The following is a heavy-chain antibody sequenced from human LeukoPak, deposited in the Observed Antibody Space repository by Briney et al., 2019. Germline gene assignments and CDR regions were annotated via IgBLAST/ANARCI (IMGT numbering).Heavy chain of an antibody. D-gene: IGHD6-19*01. CDR1: RFTFRIYA. Sequence: GGSLRLSCAASRFTFRIYAVRWVRQAPGKGGEWVAVISYDGGNKYYADSVKGRFIISRDNSKNTLYLQMNSLRAEDTAVYYCARSPYSRGRYYFDYWGQGTLVNVSP. CDR2: ISYDGGNK. J-gene: IGHJ4*02. CDR3: ARSPYSRGRYYFDY. V-gene: IGHV3-30-3*01.